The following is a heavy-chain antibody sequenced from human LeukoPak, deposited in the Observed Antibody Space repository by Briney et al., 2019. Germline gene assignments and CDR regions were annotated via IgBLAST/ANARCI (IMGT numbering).Heavy chain of an antibody. J-gene: IGHJ4*02. D-gene: IGHD2-8*01. CDR2: IYYSGST. V-gene: IGHV4-39*01. CDR3: ARRRPRGVFDY. Sequence: NPSETLSLTCTVSGGSISSSTYYWGWIRQPPGKGLEWIGSIYYSGSTYYNPSLKSRVTISVDTSKNQFSLKLSSVTAADTAVYYCARRRPRGVFDYWGQGTLVTVSS. CDR1: GGSISSSTYY.